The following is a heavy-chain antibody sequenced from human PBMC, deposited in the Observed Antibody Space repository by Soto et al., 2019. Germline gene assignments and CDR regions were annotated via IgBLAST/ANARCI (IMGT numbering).Heavy chain of an antibody. V-gene: IGHV4-59*01. J-gene: IGHJ6*02. D-gene: IGHD2-21*02. CDR3: ARDLWGYCGTDCYPLDV. CDR2: MYNTGST. Sequence: SETLSLTCTLSGCSIRGYYWSWIRQPPGKGLEWIGYMYNTGSTVYNPSFKSRVTISVDTSKNQFSLKLNSVTAADTAVYYCARDLWGYCGTDCYPLDVWGQGTTVT. CDR1: GCSIRGYY.